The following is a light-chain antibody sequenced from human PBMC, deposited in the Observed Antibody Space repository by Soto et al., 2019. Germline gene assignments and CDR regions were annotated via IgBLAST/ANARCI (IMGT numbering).Light chain of an antibody. CDR1: QSVSSY. V-gene: IGKV3-11*01. Sequence: EIVLTQSPATLSLSPGERATLSCRASQSVSSYLAWYQQKHGQAPRLLIYDASNRATGIPARFSGSGSGTDFTLTSSSLEPEDFAVYYWQQRSNWLTFGGGTKVEIK. J-gene: IGKJ4*01. CDR2: DAS. CDR3: QQRSNWLT.